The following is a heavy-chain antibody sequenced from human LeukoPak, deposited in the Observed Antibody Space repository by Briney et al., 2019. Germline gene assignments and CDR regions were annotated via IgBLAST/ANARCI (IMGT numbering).Heavy chain of an antibody. J-gene: IGHJ5*02. Sequence: ASVKVSCKASGYTFTDHHLHWLRQVPGQGLEWMGWILPDSGATNYPQTFVGRVTMTKDTSISTAYMELSTLRSDDTAVYYCARGGGDNWGWDYFDPWGQGTLVTVSS. CDR3: ARGGGDNWGWDYFDP. CDR1: GYTFTDHH. V-gene: IGHV1-2*02. CDR2: ILPDSGAT. D-gene: IGHD2-21*01.